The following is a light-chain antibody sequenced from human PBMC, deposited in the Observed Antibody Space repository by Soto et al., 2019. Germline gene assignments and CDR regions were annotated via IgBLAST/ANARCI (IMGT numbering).Light chain of an antibody. CDR3: SSYTSSSTAWV. V-gene: IGLV2-14*01. CDR1: SSDVGGYNY. J-gene: IGLJ3*02. Sequence: QSVLTQPASVSGSPGQSITISCTGTSSDVGGYNYVSWYQQHPGKAPKLMIYDVTNRPSGVSNRFSGSKSGNTASLTISGLQAGDEADYYCSSYTSSSTAWVFGGGTKLTVL. CDR2: DVT.